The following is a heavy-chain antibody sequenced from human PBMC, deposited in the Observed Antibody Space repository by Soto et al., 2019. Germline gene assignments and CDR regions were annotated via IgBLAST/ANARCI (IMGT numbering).Heavy chain of an antibody. CDR2: ISGSGGST. CDR3: AKNRGDGGNYVHYSYYMDV. J-gene: IGHJ6*03. D-gene: IGHD4-4*01. V-gene: IGHV3-23*01. Sequence: ESGGGLVQPGGALRLSCAASGFTFSSYAMSWVRQAPGKGLEWVSAISGSGGSTYYADSVKGRFTISRDNSKNTLYLQMNSLRAEDTAVYYCAKNRGDGGNYVHYSYYMDVWGKGTTVTVSS. CDR1: GFTFSSYA.